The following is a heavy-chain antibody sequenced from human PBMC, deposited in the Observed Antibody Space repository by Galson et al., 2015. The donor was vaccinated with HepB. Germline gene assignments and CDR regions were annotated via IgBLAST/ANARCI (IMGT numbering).Heavy chain of an antibody. Sequence: SLRLSCAASGFTFSSYAMHWVRQAPGKGLEWVAVISYDGSNKYYADSVKGRFTISRDNSKNTLYLQMNSLRAEDTAVYYCARAPPDHSSSWYYFDYWGQGTLVTVSS. CDR3: ARAPPDHSSSWYYFDY. J-gene: IGHJ4*02. CDR1: GFTFSSYA. CDR2: ISYDGSNK. V-gene: IGHV3-30-3*01. D-gene: IGHD6-13*01.